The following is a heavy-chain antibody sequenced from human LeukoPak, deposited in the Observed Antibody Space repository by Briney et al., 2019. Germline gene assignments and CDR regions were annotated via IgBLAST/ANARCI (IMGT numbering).Heavy chain of an antibody. CDR2: IYYSGST. J-gene: IGHJ4*02. CDR3: ARVFRRGYSYGYVNY. V-gene: IGHV4-59*12. Sequence: PSETLSLTCTVSGGSISSYYWSWIRQPPGKGLEWTGYIYYSGSTNYNPSLKSRVTISVDTSKNQFSLKLSSVTAADTAVYYCARVFRRGYSYGYVNYWGQGTLVTVSS. D-gene: IGHD5-18*01. CDR1: GGSISSYY.